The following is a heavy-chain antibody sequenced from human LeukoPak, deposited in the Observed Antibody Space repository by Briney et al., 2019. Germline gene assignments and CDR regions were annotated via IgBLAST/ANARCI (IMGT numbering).Heavy chain of an antibody. J-gene: IGHJ4*02. CDR3: ARGGVYCSSVSCSVDY. Sequence: GRSLRLSCTASGFTFGDYAMSWFRQAPGKGLEWVGFIRSKAYGGTTENAASVKGRFTISRDDSKSIAYLQMNSLKTEDTAVYYCARGGVYCSSVSCSVDYWGQGILVTVSS. CDR2: IRSKAYGGTT. D-gene: IGHD2-2*01. CDR1: GFTFGDYA. V-gene: IGHV3-49*03.